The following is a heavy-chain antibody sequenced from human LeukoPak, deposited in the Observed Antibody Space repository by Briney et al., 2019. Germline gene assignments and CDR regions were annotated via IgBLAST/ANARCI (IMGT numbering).Heavy chain of an antibody. Sequence: SETLSLTCTVSGGSISSYYWGWIRQPPGKGLEWIGYIYYSGSTTYNPSLKSRVTVSVDTSKNQFSLKLSSVTAADTAVYYCARGGIDTVTTAFDPWGQGTLVTVSS. CDR2: IYYSGST. CDR1: GGSISSYY. D-gene: IGHD4-17*01. CDR3: ARGGIDTVTTAFDP. V-gene: IGHV4-59*08. J-gene: IGHJ5*02.